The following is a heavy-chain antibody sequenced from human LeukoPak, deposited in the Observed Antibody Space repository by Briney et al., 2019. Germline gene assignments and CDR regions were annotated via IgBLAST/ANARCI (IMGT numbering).Heavy chain of an antibody. Sequence: SETLSLTCAVSGGSISGYYWTWIRQPPGKRLEWVGYIYSSGSTNYNPSLQNRLTMSVDTSKNQFSLKLTSVTAADTAVYYCARWVYDRSGYYPDWYFDLWGRGTLVTVSS. J-gene: IGHJ2*01. D-gene: IGHD3-22*01. CDR2: IYSSGST. CDR3: ARWVYDRSGYYPDWYFDL. CDR1: GGSISGYY. V-gene: IGHV4-59*08.